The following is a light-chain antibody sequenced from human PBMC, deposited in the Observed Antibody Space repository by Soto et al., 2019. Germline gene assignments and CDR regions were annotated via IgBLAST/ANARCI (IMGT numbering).Light chain of an antibody. J-gene: IGKJ1*01. Sequence: DIPMTQSPSSLSASVGDRVTITCRASQGISNYLAWYQQKPGKVPKLLIYAASTLQSGVPSRFSGSGSGTDFTITISRLQPEDVATYYCQKYNSAPRTFGQGTKVEIK. CDR1: QGISNY. CDR3: QKYNSAPRT. CDR2: AAS. V-gene: IGKV1-27*01.